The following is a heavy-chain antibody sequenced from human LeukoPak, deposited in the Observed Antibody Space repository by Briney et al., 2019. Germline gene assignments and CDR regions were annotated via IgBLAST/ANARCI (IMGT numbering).Heavy chain of an antibody. D-gene: IGHD6-13*01. CDR1: GYTFTSYG. Sequence: ASVKVSFKASGYTFTSYGISWVRQAHGQGLEWMGWISAYNGNTNYEQKLQCRFTMTTDTSTSPAYMELRSLRSDDTDVYYCATIDVWEYSSIWYPFGYWGEGTLVTVSS. CDR2: ISAYNGNT. V-gene: IGHV1-18*01. CDR3: ATIDVWEYSSIWYPFGY. J-gene: IGHJ4*02.